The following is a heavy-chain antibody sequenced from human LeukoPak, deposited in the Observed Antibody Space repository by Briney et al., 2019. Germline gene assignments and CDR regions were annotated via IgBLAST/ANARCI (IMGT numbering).Heavy chain of an antibody. CDR3: ARGEGFDP. CDR2: MNPNSGNT. Sequence: GASXXXXXXASXXTFTSYDINXVRQATGQGLEWMGWMNPNSGNTGYAQKFQGTVTITRNTSISTAYMELSSLRSEDTAVYYCARGEGFDPWGQGTLVTVSS. J-gene: IGHJ5*02. V-gene: IGHV1-8*03. CDR1: XXTFTSYD.